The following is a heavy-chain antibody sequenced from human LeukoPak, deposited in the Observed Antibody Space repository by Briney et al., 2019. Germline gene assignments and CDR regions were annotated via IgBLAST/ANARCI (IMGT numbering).Heavy chain of an antibody. V-gene: IGHV4-59*11. Sequence: PSETLSLTCTVSGGSISSHYWSWIRQPPGKGLEWIGYIYYSGSTNYNPSLKSRVTISVDTSKNQFSLKLSSVTAADTAVYYCARAGPTYSAFDYWGPGTLVTVSS. CDR3: ARAGPTYSAFDY. D-gene: IGHD2-15*01. J-gene: IGHJ4*02. CDR2: IYYSGST. CDR1: GGSISSHY.